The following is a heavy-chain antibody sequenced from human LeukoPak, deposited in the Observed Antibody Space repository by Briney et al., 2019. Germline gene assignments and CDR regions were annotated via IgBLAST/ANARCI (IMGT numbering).Heavy chain of an antibody. Sequence: PGGSLRLSCAASGFTLSTASMNWVRQAPGKGLEWISYIDRSSNTIYYADSVKGRFTISRDSAKNSLYLQMNSLRAEDTAVYFCADNPSRWGQGTLVTVSS. CDR2: IDRSSNTI. CDR3: ADNPSR. D-gene: IGHD1-1*01. V-gene: IGHV3-48*04. J-gene: IGHJ4*02. CDR1: GFTLSTAS.